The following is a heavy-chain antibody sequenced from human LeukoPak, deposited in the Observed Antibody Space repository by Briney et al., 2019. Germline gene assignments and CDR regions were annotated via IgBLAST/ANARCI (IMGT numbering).Heavy chain of an antibody. J-gene: IGHJ4*02. CDR3: ARDRPYSGSSKDY. D-gene: IGHD1-26*01. CDR2: ISSSSSTI. Sequence: GGSLRLSCAASGFTFSSYSMIWVRQAPGKGLEWVSYISSSSSTIYYADSVKGRFTISRDNAKNSLYLQMNSLRAEDTAVYYCARDRPYSGSSKDYWGQGTLVTVSS. V-gene: IGHV3-48*01. CDR1: GFTFSSYS.